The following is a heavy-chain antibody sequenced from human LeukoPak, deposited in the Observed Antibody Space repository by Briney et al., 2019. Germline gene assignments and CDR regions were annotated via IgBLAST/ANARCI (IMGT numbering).Heavy chain of an antibody. V-gene: IGHV4-34*01. CDR1: GGSFSGYY. J-gene: IGHJ4*02. D-gene: IGHD6-19*01. Sequence: TSETLSLTCAVYGGSFSGYYWSWIRQPPGKGLEWIGEINHSGSTNYNPSLKSRVTISVDTSKNQFSLKLSSVTAADTAVYYCARGRGRVAGIKYFDYWGQGTLVTVSS. CDR3: ARGRGRVAGIKYFDY. CDR2: INHSGST.